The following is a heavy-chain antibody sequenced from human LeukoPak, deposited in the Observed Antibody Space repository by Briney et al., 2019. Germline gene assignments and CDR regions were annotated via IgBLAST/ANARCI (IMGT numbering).Heavy chain of an antibody. CDR2: IRYDGSNK. Sequence: GGSLRLSCAASGFTFSSYGMHWVRQAPGKGLEWVAFIRYDGSNKYYADSVKGRFTISRDNAKNTLYLQMNSLRAEDTAVYYCARGRVSIDYYDSSGYCDHDYWGQGTLVTVSS. V-gene: IGHV3-30*02. D-gene: IGHD3-22*01. CDR1: GFTFSSYG. J-gene: IGHJ4*02. CDR3: ARGRVSIDYYDSSGYCDHDY.